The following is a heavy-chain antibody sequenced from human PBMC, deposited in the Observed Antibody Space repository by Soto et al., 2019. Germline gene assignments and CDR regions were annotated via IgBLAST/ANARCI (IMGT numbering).Heavy chain of an antibody. CDR2: ISGSGGST. CDR3: AKDGYYYDSSGYAAPCAFDI. J-gene: IGHJ3*02. CDR1: GFTFSSYA. D-gene: IGHD3-22*01. Sequence: PGGPLRLSCAASGFTFSSYAMSWVSQAQGKGLEWVSAISGSGGSTYYADSVKGRFTISRDNSKNTLYLQMNSLRAEDTAVYYCAKDGYYYDSSGYAAPCAFDIWGQGTMVTVSS. V-gene: IGHV3-23*01.